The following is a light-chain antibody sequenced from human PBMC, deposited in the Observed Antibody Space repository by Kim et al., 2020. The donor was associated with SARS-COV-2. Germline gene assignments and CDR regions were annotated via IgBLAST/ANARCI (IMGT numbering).Light chain of an antibody. CDR2: GAS. V-gene: IGKV3-15*01. CDR3: QQNDNWPTYS. CDR1: QSVSSN. Sequence: EIVMTQSPATLSVSPGERATLSCRASQSVSSNLAWYQQKPGQAPRLLIYGASTRATGIPARFSGSGSGTEYTLTISSLQSKDFAVYYCQQNDNWPTYSFGQGTKLEI. J-gene: IGKJ2*03.